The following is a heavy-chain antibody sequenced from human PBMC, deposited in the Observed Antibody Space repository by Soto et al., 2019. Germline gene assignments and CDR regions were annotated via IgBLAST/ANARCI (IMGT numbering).Heavy chain of an antibody. Sequence: SVKVSCKASGFTFTSSAVQWVRQARGQRLEWVGWVVVGSGNTNYAQKFQERVTITRDMSTSTAYMELSSLRSEDTAVYYCAADPGGSGWYPGVYYYYGMDVWGQGTTVTVSS. J-gene: IGHJ6*02. CDR2: VVVGSGNT. V-gene: IGHV1-58*01. D-gene: IGHD6-19*01. CDR1: GFTFTSSA. CDR3: AADPGGSGWYPGVYYYYGMDV.